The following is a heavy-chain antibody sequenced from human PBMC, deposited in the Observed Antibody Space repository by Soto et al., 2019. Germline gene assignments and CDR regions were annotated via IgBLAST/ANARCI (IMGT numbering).Heavy chain of an antibody. CDR2: ISGSGGST. D-gene: IGHD2-2*01. CDR1: GFTFSSYA. Sequence: GGSLRLSCAASGFTFSSYAMSWVRQAPGKGLEWVSAISGSGGSTYYADSVKGRFTISRDNSKNTLYLQMNSLRADDTAVYYCANLPAAIVDYYYYGMDVWGQGTTVTVSS. CDR3: ANLPAAIVDYYYYGMDV. J-gene: IGHJ6*02. V-gene: IGHV3-23*01.